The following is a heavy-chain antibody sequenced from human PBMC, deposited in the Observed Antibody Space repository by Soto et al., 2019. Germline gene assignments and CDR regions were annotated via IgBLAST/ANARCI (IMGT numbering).Heavy chain of an antibody. CDR1: GGTFSSYA. V-gene: IGHV1-69*06. CDR3: AREGTTVVPILDP. J-gene: IGHJ5*02. D-gene: IGHD4-17*01. Sequence: QVQLVQSGAEVKKPGSSGKVSCKASGGTFSSYAISWVRQAPGHGLEWMGGIIPIFGTANYAQKFQGRVTITADKSTSTAYMELSSLRSEDTSVYYCAREGTTVVPILDPWGQGTLVTVSS. CDR2: IIPIFGTA.